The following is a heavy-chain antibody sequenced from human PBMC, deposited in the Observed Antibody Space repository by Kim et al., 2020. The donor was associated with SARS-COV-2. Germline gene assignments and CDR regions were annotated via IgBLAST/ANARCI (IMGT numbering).Heavy chain of an antibody. J-gene: IGHJ3*02. V-gene: IGHV3-48*02. D-gene: IGHD1-26*01. CDR2: TM. Sequence: TMYYADSVKGRFSIARDNAKNSLYLQMNSLRDEDTAVYHCARLSGVGAFDIWGQGTLVTVSS. CDR3: ARLSGVGAFDI.